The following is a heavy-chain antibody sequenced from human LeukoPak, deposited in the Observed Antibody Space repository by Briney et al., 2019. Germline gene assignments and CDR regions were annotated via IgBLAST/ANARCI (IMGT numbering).Heavy chain of an antibody. D-gene: IGHD1-26*01. Sequence: PGGSLRLSCAASGFTFSSYGMSWVRQAPGKGLEWVSAISGSGGSTYYADSVKGRFTISRDNSKNTLYLQMNSLRAEDTAVYYCARDSRRGWELLAGTDYWGQGTLVTVSS. CDR2: ISGSGGST. J-gene: IGHJ4*02. CDR1: GFTFSSYG. CDR3: ARDSRRGWELLAGTDY. V-gene: IGHV3-23*01.